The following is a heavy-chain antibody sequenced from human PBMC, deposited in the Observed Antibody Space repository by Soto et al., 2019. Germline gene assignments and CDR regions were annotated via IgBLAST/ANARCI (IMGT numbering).Heavy chain of an antibody. Sequence: QVQLQESGPGLVKPSETLSLTCTVSGGSISSYYWSWIRQPPGKGLEWIGYIYYSGSTNYNPSLKSRVTISVDTSKNQFSLKLSSVTAADTAVYCCASGDSSGYYDYWGQGTLVTVSS. D-gene: IGHD3-22*01. CDR3: ASGDSSGYYDY. V-gene: IGHV4-59*01. CDR1: GGSISSYY. J-gene: IGHJ4*02. CDR2: IYYSGST.